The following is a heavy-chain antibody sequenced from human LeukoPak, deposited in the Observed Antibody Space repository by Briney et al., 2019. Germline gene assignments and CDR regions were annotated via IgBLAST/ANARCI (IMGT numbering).Heavy chain of an antibody. J-gene: IGHJ4*02. Sequence: SGTLSLTCAVSGGSISSSWWSWVRQPPGKGLEWIGEIFHSGSTNYNPSLKSRVTISVDKSKNHFSLELTSVTAADTAVYYCTCHSGWSGPSEWGQGILVIVSS. D-gene: IGHD6-19*01. CDR3: TCHSGWSGPSE. CDR2: IFHSGST. CDR1: GGSISSSW. V-gene: IGHV4-4*02.